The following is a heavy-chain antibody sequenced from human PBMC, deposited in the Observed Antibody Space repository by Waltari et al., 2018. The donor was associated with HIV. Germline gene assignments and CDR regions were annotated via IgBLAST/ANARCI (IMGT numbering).Heavy chain of an antibody. CDR3: ARHALRVGAAYWNFDL. Sequence: LQLQASGPGLVQTSATLSLTCTVSGGSISNCNYLCGWSRQTPGKGLEWIGVIYYSGSTYYNPSLKSRVTISVDTSKNQFSLKLSTVTTADTAVFYCARHALRVGAAYWNFDLWGRGTLVTVSS. CDR1: GGSISNCNYL. D-gene: IGHD1-26*01. J-gene: IGHJ2*01. V-gene: IGHV4-39*01. CDR2: IYYSGST.